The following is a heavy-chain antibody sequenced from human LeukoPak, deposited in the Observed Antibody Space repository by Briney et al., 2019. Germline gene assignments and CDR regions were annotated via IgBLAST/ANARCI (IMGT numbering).Heavy chain of an antibody. CDR2: IYWDDDK. Sequence: ESGPTLVKPTQTLTLTCTFCGFSLSTSGVGVGWIRQPPGKALEWLALIYWDDDKRYSPSLKSRLTITKDTSKNQVVLTMTNMDPVDTATYYCAHLNYDYVWGSYRGFDYWGQGTLVTVSS. D-gene: IGHD3-16*02. J-gene: IGHJ4*02. CDR1: GFSLSTSGVG. V-gene: IGHV2-5*02. CDR3: AHLNYDYVWGSYRGFDY.